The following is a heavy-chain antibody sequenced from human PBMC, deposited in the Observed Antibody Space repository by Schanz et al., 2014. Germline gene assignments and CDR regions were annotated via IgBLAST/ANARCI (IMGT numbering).Heavy chain of an antibody. V-gene: IGHV3-53*01. D-gene: IGHD2-2*01. CDR2: FYAGGST. J-gene: IGHJ3*02. CDR1: GLSVSENY. CDR3: AKRCSSTSCSHGAFDI. Sequence: EVQVVESGGGLIQPGGSLRLSCVASGLSVSENYMNWVRQAPGKGLEWVSVFYAGGSTFYADSVKGRFTISRDNSKNTLYLQMNSLRDEDTAMYYCAKRCSSTSCSHGAFDIWGQGTMVTVSS.